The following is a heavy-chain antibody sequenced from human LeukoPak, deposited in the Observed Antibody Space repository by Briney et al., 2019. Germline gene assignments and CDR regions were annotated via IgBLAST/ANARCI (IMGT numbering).Heavy chain of an antibody. V-gene: IGHV3-30-3*01. CDR1: GFTFSTYV. CDR3: ARLTTYYYDSSGYPPYYFDY. J-gene: IGHJ4*02. CDR2: ISYDGSNK. D-gene: IGHD3-22*01. Sequence: GGSLRLSCAASGFTFSTYVMSWVRRAPGKGLEWVAVISYDGSNKYYADSVKGRFTISRDNSKNTLYLQMNSLRAEDTAVYYCARLTTYYYDSSGYPPYYFDYWGQGTLVTVSS.